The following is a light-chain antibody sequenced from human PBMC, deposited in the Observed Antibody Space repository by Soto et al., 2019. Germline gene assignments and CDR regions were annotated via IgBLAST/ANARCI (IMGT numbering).Light chain of an antibody. J-gene: IGKJ1*01. CDR1: QGINNY. CDR3: QKYNSASRT. Sequence: DIQMTQSPSSLSASVGDGVTITCRASQGINNYLAWYQQKPGNVPKLLIYAASTLQSGVPSRFSGSGSGTAFTLTISSLQPEDVATYFCQKYNSASRTVGQGTKVEIK. V-gene: IGKV1-27*01. CDR2: AAS.